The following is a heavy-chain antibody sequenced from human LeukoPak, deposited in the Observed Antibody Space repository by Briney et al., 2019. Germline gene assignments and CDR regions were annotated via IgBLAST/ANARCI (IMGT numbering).Heavy chain of an antibody. D-gene: IGHD4-11*01. CDR2: ISYDGSNK. CDR3: ADDSNYVDY. J-gene: IGHJ4*02. CDR1: GFTFSSYG. Sequence: PGRSLRLSCAASGFTFSSYGMHWVRQAPGKGLEWVAVISYDGSNKYYADSVKGRFTISRDNSKNTLYLQMNSLRAEDTAVYYCADDSNYVDYWGQGTLVTVSS. V-gene: IGHV3-30*18.